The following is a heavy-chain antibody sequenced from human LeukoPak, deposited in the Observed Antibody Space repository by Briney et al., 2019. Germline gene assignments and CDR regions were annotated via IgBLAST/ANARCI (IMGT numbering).Heavy chain of an antibody. Sequence: GGSLRLSCAASGFTFSDHAMSWVRQAPAKGLEWVSSINGNGSGSYYIDSVKGRFTVSRDNSENALYLQMNSLRAEDTAVYYCAKPSYYDSSGCFDCWGQGTLVTVSS. V-gene: IGHV3-23*01. J-gene: IGHJ4*02. D-gene: IGHD3-22*01. CDR2: INGNGSGS. CDR3: AKPSYYDSSGCFDC. CDR1: GFTFSDHA.